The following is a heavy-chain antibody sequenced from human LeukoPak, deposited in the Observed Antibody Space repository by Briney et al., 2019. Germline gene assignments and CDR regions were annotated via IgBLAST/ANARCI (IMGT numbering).Heavy chain of an antibody. CDR1: GFTFSSYE. CDR2: IASGGGANR. D-gene: IGHD2/OR15-2a*01. Sequence: GGSLRLSCAASGFTFSSYEMNWVRQAPGKGLEWVSYIASGGGANRFYSESVKGRFTISRDNAKNTLYLHMNSLRAEDTGVYYCARIGTTTRGPAGLDVWGQGTTVTVSS. CDR3: ARIGTTTRGPAGLDV. V-gene: IGHV3-48*03. J-gene: IGHJ6*02.